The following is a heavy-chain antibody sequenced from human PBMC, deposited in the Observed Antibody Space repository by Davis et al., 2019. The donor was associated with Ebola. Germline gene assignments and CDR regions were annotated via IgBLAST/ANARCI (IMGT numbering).Heavy chain of an antibody. CDR1: GFTFSSYW. CDR3: ARGITMVQGVPTQN. J-gene: IGHJ4*02. Sequence: PGGSLRLSCAASGFTFSSYWMSWVRQAPGKGLEWVANIKQDGSEKYYVDSVKGRFTISRDNAKNSLYLQMNSLRAEDTAVYYCARGITMVQGVPTQNWGQGTLVTVSS. D-gene: IGHD3-10*01. CDR2: IKQDGSEK. V-gene: IGHV3-7*04.